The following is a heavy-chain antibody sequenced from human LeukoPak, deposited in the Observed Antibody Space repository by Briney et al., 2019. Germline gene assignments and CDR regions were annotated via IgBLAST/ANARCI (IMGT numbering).Heavy chain of an antibody. CDR2: ISYDGSNK. V-gene: IGHV3-30-3*01. D-gene: IGHD6-13*01. CDR3: AKDLGQQLVFIDY. CDR1: GFTFSSYA. Sequence: GRSLRLSCAASGFTFSSYAMHWVRQAPGKGLEWVAVISYDGSNKYYADSVKGRFTISRDNSKNTLYLQMNSLRAEDTAVYYCAKDLGQQLVFIDYWGQGTLVTVSS. J-gene: IGHJ4*02.